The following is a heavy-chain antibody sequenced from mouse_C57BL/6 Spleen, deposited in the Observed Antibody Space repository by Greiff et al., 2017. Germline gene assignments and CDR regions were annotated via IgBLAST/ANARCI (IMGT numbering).Heavy chain of an antibody. Sequence: VKLVESGPGLVQPSQSLSITCTVSGFSLTSYGVHWVRQSPGKGLEWLGVIWSGGSTDYNAAFISRLSISKDNSKSQVFFKMNSLQADDTAIYYCARKGLYYYGSSYFFYAMDYWGQGTSVTVSS. CDR2: IWSGGST. V-gene: IGHV2-2*01. D-gene: IGHD1-1*01. CDR3: ARKGLYYYGSSYFFYAMDY. J-gene: IGHJ4*01. CDR1: GFSLTSYG.